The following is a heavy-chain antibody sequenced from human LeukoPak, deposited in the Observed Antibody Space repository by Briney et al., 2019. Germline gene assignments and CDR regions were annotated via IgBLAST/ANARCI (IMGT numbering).Heavy chain of an antibody. CDR3: ARDPPDYDSSGYYGY. J-gene: IGHJ4*02. Sequence: ASVKVSCKASGYTFTGYYMHWVRQAPGQGLEWMGWINPNSGGTNYAQKFQGRVTMTRDTSISTAYMELSRLRSDDTAVYYCARDPPDYDSSGYYGYWGQGTLDTVSS. CDR1: GYTFTGYY. V-gene: IGHV1-2*02. D-gene: IGHD3-22*01. CDR2: INPNSGGT.